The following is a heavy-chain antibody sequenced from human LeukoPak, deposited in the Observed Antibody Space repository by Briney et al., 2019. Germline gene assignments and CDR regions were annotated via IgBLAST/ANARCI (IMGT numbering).Heavy chain of an antibody. CDR2: IIPIFGTA. Sequence: SVKVSCKASGGTFSSYAISWVRQAPGQGLEWMGGIIPIFGTANYAQKFQGRVTITADESTSTAYMELSSLRSEDTAVYYCARDRPYRSSTSCYPRGAFDIWGQGTMVTVSS. J-gene: IGHJ3*02. D-gene: IGHD2-2*01. V-gene: IGHV1-69*01. CDR3: ARDRPYRSSTSCYPRGAFDI. CDR1: GGTFSSYA.